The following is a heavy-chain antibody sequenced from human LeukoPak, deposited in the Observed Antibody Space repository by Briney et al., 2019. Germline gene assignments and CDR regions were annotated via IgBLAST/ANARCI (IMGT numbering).Heavy chain of an antibody. CDR1: GFSLSDNW. D-gene: IGHD3-22*01. CDR3: TRDLNHDSSG. V-gene: IGHV3-7*01. J-gene: IGHJ4*02. Sequence: GGSLRLSCAASGFSLSDNWMTWVRQAPGKGLECVGNIKFDGSEIYYLDSVRGRFSISRDNAKNSLYLQMHSLRVEDTAVYYCTRDLNHDSSGWGQGTLVTVSS. CDR2: IKFDGSEI.